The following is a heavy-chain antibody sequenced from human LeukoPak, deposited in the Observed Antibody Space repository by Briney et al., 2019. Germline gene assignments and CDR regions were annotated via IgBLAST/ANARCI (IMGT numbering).Heavy chain of an antibody. CDR3: AREGSLTGAFDI. CDR2: ISWNSGSI. CDR1: GFTFDDYA. Sequence: PGGSLRLSCAASGFTFDDYAMHWVRQAPGKGLEWVSGISWNSGSIGYADSVKGRFTISRDNAKNSLYLQMNSLRAEDTAVYYCAREGSLTGAFDIWGQGTMVTVSS. V-gene: IGHV3-9*01. J-gene: IGHJ3*02. D-gene: IGHD3-9*01.